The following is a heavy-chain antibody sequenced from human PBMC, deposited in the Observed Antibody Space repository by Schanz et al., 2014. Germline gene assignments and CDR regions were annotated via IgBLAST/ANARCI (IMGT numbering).Heavy chain of an antibody. J-gene: IGHJ4*02. V-gene: IGHV3-48*01. CDR2: ISSTSRAT. CDR3: AGGEYQLLYAN. D-gene: IGHD2-2*02. Sequence: EVQLVESGGSLVQPGGSLRLSCAASGFTFRSYSMNWVRQAPGKGLEWISYISSTSRATYYADSVKGRFTISRDNAKNSLFLQMNSLRAEETAVYYCAGGEYQLLYANWGQGTLVTVSS. CDR1: GFTFRSYS.